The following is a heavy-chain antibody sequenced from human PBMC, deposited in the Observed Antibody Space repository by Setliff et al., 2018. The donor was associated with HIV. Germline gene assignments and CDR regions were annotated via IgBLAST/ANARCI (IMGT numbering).Heavy chain of an antibody. CDR2: INAGNGNT. J-gene: IGHJ4*02. D-gene: IGHD3-16*02. Sequence: ASVKVSCKASGYTFTSYAMHWVRQAPGQRLEWMGWINAGNGNTKYSQKFQGRVTITRDTSASTAYMELSSLRSEDTAVYYCARALSGYDYVWGSYRCYYFDYWGQGTLVTVS. CDR3: ARALSGYDYVWGSYRCYYFDY. CDR1: GYTFTSYA. V-gene: IGHV1-3*01.